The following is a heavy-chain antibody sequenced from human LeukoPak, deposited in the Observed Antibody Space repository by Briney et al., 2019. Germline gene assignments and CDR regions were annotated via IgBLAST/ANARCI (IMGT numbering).Heavy chain of an antibody. CDR3: ARSAYSGYEPSNFDY. J-gene: IGHJ4*02. D-gene: IGHD5-12*01. CDR2: IYYSGST. CDR1: GGSISSYY. Sequence: KASETLSLTCTVSGGSISSYYWSWIRQPPGKGLEWIGYIYYSGSTNYNPSLKSRVTISVDTSKNQLSLKLSSVTAADTAVYYCARSAYSGYEPSNFDYWGQGTLVTVSS. V-gene: IGHV4-59*01.